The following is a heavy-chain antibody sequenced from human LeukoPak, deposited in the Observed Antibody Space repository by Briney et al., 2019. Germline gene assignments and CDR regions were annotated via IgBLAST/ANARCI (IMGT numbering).Heavy chain of an antibody. CDR1: GFTFSSYS. CDR3: ARGLPRYSYGPC. V-gene: IGHV3-21*01. D-gene: IGHD5-18*01. Sequence: GGSLRLSCAASGFTFSSYSMNWVRQAPGKGLEWVSSISSSSSYIYYADSVKGRFTFSRDNAKNSLYLQMNSLRAEDTAVYYCARGLPRYSYGPCWGQGTLVTVSS. J-gene: IGHJ4*02. CDR2: ISSSSSYI.